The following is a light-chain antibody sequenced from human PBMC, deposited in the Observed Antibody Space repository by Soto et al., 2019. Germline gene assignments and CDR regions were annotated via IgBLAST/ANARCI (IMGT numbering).Light chain of an antibody. Sequence: QSALTQPPSASGSPGQSVTISCTGTSSDVGGYNYVSWYQGHPGKAPKLMIYVVSRRPSGVPDRFSGSKSGNTASLTVSGLQTEDEADYYCISHAGSNNLVFGGGTKLTVL. J-gene: IGLJ3*02. V-gene: IGLV2-8*01. CDR3: ISHAGSNNLV. CDR2: VVS. CDR1: SSDVGGYNY.